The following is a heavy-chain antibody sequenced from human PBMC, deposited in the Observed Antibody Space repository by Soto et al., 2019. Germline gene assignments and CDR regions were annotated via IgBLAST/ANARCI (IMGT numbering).Heavy chain of an antibody. V-gene: IGHV4-39*01. CDR2: IYYSGST. J-gene: IGHJ4*02. Sequence: KPSETLSLTCTVSGGSISSSSYYWGWIRQPPGKGLEWIGSIYYSGSTYYNPSLKSRVTISVDTSKNQFSLKLSSVTAADTAVYYCAALAYCGGDCPPSSYWGQGTLVTVSS. CDR1: GGSISSSSYY. D-gene: IGHD2-21*02. CDR3: AALAYCGGDCPPSSY.